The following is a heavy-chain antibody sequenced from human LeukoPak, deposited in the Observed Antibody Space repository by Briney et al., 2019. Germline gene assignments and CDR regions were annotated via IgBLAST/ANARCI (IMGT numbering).Heavy chain of an antibody. V-gene: IGHV3-23*01. J-gene: IGHJ4*02. CDR3: AKDLGDNYNLFDY. Sequence: GGSLRLSCAASGFTSRSYAMSWVRQAPGKGLEWVSVISGTGYTTYYAESVKGRLTISRDNSNSILYLQLSSLRVEDTAVYYCAKDLGDNYNLFDYWGQGTLVTVSS. D-gene: IGHD1-1*01. CDR1: GFTSRSYA. CDR2: ISGTGYTT.